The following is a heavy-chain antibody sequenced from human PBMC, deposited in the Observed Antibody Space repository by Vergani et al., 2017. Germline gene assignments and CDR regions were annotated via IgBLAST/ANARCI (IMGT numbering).Heavy chain of an antibody. CDR2: IYYSGRN. Sequence: QVQLQESGPGLVKPSQTLSLTCTVSGGSISSGGYYWSWIRQHPGKCLEWIGYIYYSGRNYYNPSLKSRVTISVDTSKNQFSLKLSSVTAADTAVYYGAREPLVVVPAAIKGGAFDIWGQGTMVTVSS. D-gene: IGHD2-2*01. J-gene: IGHJ3*02. CDR3: AREPLVVVPAAIKGGAFDI. CDR1: GGSISSGGYY. V-gene: IGHV4-31*03.